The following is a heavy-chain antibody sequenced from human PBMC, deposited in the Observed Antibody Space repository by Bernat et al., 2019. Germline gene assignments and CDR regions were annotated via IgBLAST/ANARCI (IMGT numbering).Heavy chain of an antibody. CDR2: ISYDGRNK. Sequence: QVQVVESGGGVVQPGRSLRLSCVVSGSGFTFSSYGIHWVRQAPGKGLEWVSVISYDGRNKYYGDPVKGRFIISRDDSKNTVELQMNSLKTEDTALYYCANDGWDVAPGYFQHWGQGTPVTVSS. J-gene: IGHJ1*01. CDR3: ANDGWDVAPGYFQH. CDR1: GSGFTFSSYG. V-gene: IGHV3-30*18. D-gene: IGHD1-26*01.